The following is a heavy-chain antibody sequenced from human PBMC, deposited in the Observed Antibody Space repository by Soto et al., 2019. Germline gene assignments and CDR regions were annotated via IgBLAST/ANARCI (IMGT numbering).Heavy chain of an antibody. D-gene: IGHD4-17*01. J-gene: IGHJ4*02. Sequence: QVQLVESGGGVVQPGRSLRLSCAASGFIFSDYSMHWVRQAPGKGLEWVAVTSYDESSKYYADSVKGRFTISRDNSKNTLFLQMNSLRPEDTAVYLCARVMTTGNYYFDFWGQGTLVTVSS. CDR1: GFIFSDYS. CDR3: ARVMTTGNYYFDF. V-gene: IGHV3-30-3*01. CDR2: TSYDESSK.